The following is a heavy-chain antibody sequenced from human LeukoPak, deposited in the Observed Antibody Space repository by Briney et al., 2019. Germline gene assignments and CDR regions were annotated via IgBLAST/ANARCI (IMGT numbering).Heavy chain of an antibody. CDR1: GFTFTNAY. J-gene: IGHJ4*02. Sequence: QPGGSLRLSCVASGFTFTNAYMNWVRQAPGKGLEWVGFIRSKAYGGTTEYAASVKGRFTISRDDSKSIAYLQMNSLKTEDTAVYYCTRGSRWFGELFPRYWGQGTLVTVSP. CDR3: TRGSRWFGELFPRY. V-gene: IGHV3-49*04. CDR2: IRSKAYGGTT. D-gene: IGHD3-10*01.